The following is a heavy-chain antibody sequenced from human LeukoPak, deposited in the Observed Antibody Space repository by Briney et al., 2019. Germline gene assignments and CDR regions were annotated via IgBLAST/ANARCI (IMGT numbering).Heavy chain of an antibody. CDR2: IDNSGTYV. V-gene: IGHV3-21*01. J-gene: IGHJ4*02. CDR1: GFTFSTYA. CDR3: ARTLLTTVTPTFDY. Sequence: TGGSLRLSRAASGFTFSTYALNWVRQAPGKGLEWVSSIDNSGTYVYYADSMKGRFTISRDSAKNSLYLQMNSLRAEDTAVYYCARTLLTTVTPTFDYWGQGTLVTVSS. D-gene: IGHD4-17*01.